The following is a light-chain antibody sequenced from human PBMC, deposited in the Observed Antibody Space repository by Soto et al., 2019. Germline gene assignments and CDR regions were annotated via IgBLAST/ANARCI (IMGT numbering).Light chain of an antibody. CDR1: QSISNW. V-gene: IGKV1-5*01. CDR3: LQHNTYPLT. J-gene: IGKJ1*01. Sequence: DIQMTQSPSTLPASVGDRVTITCRASQSISNWLAWYQQKPGTAPKRLIYGASNLQSGVPSRFSGSGSGTEFTLTISSLQPEDFAIYYCLQHNTYPLTFGQGTKVDIK. CDR2: GAS.